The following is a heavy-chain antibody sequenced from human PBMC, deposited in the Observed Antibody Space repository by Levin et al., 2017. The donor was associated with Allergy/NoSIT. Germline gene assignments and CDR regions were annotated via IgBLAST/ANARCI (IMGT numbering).Heavy chain of an antibody. J-gene: IGHJ5*02. CDR1: GGSISSYY. CDR3: ARDLFSGFGDGWFDP. V-gene: IGHV4-4*07. D-gene: IGHD3-10*01. Sequence: SQTLSLTCTVSGGSISSYYWSWIRQPAGKGLEWIGRIYTSGSTNYNPSLKSRVTMSVDTSKNQFSLKLSSVTAADTAVYYCARDLFSGFGDGWFDPWGQGTLVTVSS. CDR2: IYTSGST.